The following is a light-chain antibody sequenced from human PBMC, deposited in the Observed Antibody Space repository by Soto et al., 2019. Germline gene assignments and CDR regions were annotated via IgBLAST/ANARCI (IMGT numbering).Light chain of an antibody. CDR2: EDN. J-gene: IGLJ3*02. Sequence: QSALTQPASVSGSPGQSITISCSGSSGDVGAYNLVSWYQQHPGKAPRLIIFEDNKRPSGVSYRFSSSKSANTASLTIAGLQAEDEGDYYCCSYAGGNAWVFGGGTKLTVL. V-gene: IGLV2-23*01. CDR1: SGDVGAYNL. CDR3: CSYAGGNAWV.